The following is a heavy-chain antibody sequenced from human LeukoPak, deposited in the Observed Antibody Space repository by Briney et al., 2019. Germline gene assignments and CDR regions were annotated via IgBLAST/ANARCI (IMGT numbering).Heavy chain of an antibody. Sequence: PSETLSLTCAVYGGSFSGYYWSWIRQPAGKGLEWIGRIYNSGSTNYNPSLKSRVTMSVDTSKNQFSLKLSSVTAADTAVYYCARDQYYYDSSGYTYYFDYWGQGTLVTVSS. CDR1: GGSFSGYY. J-gene: IGHJ4*02. D-gene: IGHD3-22*01. V-gene: IGHV4-4*07. CDR2: IYNSGST. CDR3: ARDQYYYDSSGYTYYFDY.